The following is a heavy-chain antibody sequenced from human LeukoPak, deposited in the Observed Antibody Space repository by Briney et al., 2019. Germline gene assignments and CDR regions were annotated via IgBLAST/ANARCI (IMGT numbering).Heavy chain of an antibody. J-gene: IGHJ4*02. CDR2: ISYDGSNK. CDR1: GFTFSSYA. CDR3: ARSSGYFNYYFDY. D-gene: IGHD3-22*01. V-gene: IGHV3-30-3*01. Sequence: GGSLRLSCAASGFTFSSYAMHWVRQAPGKGLEWVAVISYDGSNKYYADSVKGRFTISRDNSKNTLYLQMNSLRAEDRAVYYCARSSGYFNYYFDYWGQGTLVTVSS.